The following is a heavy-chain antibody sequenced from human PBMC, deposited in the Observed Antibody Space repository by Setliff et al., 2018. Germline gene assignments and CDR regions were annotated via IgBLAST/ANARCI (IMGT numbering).Heavy chain of an antibody. Sequence: ASVKVSCKASGYTFTNYGITWVRQAPGQGLEWVGWISPYSGNAYYAPKLQDRVTLTTDTSTSTAYMELRSLTSDDTAVYYCSRLVRYCTTTTCQRASGAEFWGQGTLVTVSS. CDR1: GYTFTNYG. D-gene: IGHD2-8*01. CDR3: SRLVRYCTTTTCQRASGAEF. V-gene: IGHV1-18*01. CDR2: ISPYSGNA. J-gene: IGHJ1*01.